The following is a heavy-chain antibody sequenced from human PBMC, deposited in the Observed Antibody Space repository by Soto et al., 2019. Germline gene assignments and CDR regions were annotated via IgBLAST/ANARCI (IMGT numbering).Heavy chain of an antibody. J-gene: IGHJ4*02. V-gene: IGHV4-59*08. CDR1: GGSISTYY. Sequence: QVQLQESGPGLVKPSETLSLTCTVSGGSISTYYWSWIRQPPGKGLEWIGCIYYSGTTNYNPSLTSRVTIIVDTSKNQFSLKLSSVTAADTAVYYCARHCPNLAFTMLDCWGQGTLVTVSS. CDR2: IYYSGTT. D-gene: IGHD3-3*01. CDR3: ARHCPNLAFTMLDC.